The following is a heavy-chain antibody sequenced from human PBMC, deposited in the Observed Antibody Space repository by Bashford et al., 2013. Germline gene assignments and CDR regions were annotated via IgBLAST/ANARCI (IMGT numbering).Heavy chain of an antibody. CDR1: GYTFTSYD. D-gene: IGHD2-2*01. CDR2: MNPNSGNT. V-gene: IGHV1-8*01. CDR3: AREVLPYQLLSDGMDV. Sequence: ASVKVSCKASGYTFTSYDINWVRQATGQGLEWMGWMNPNSGNTGYAQKFQGRVTMTRNTSISTAYMELSSLRSEDTAVYYCAREVLPYQLLSDGMDVWGQGTTVTVSS. J-gene: IGHJ6*02.